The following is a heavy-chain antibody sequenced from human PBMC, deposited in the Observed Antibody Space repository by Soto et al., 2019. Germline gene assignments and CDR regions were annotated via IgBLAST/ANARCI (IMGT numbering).Heavy chain of an antibody. J-gene: IGHJ2*01. D-gene: IGHD4-4*01. CDR3: ARPLWRDDYNWGYFDL. V-gene: IGHV3-30-3*01. CDR1: GFTFRSYA. Sequence: QVQLVESGGGVVQPGRSLRISCAASGFTFRSYAMHWVRQAPGKGLEWVAVISYDGSNKYYADSVKGRFTISRDNSKNTLYLQMSSLRAEDTAVYYCARPLWRDDYNWGYFDLWGRGTLVTVSS. CDR2: ISYDGSNK.